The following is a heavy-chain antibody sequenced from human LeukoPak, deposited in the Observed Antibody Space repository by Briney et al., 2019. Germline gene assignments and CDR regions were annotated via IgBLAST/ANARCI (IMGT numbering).Heavy chain of an antibody. J-gene: IGHJ4*02. CDR3: ARAYSSSWYGGYFDY. CDR1: GFTFSIYG. CDR2: ISSSGSTI. Sequence: GGSLRLSCAASGFTFSIYGMGWVRQAPGKGLEWVSYISSSGSTIYYADSVKGRFTISRDNAKNSLYLQMNSLRAEDTAVYYCARAYSSSWYGGYFDYWGQGTLVTVSS. V-gene: IGHV3-48*04. D-gene: IGHD6-13*01.